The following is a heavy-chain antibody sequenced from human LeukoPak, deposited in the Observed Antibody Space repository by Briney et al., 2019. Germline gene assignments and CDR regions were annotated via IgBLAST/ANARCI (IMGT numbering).Heavy chain of an antibody. CDR2: IRYDGSNK. CDR1: GFTFSSYG. J-gene: IGHJ4*02. V-gene: IGHV3-30*02. CDR3: ANASRLILTGAFDY. Sequence: GGTLRLPCAASGFTFSSYGMHWVRQAPGKGLEWVAFIRYDGSNKYYADSVKGRFTISRDNSKNTLYLQMNSLRAEDTAVYYCANASRLILTGAFDYRGQGTLVTVSS. D-gene: IGHD3-9*01.